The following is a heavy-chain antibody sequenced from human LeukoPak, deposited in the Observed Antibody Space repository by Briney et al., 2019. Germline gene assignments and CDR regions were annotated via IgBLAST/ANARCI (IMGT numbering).Heavy chain of an antibody. V-gene: IGHV3-23*01. Sequence: GGSLRLSCAASGFTFSSYAMSWVRQAPGKGLEWVSAISGSGGSTYYADSVKGRFTITRDNSKNTLYLQMNSLRAEDTAVYYCAKVHDFWSGSADAEYFQHWGQGTLVTVSS. CDR3: AKVHDFWSGSADAEYFQH. CDR1: GFTFSSYA. CDR2: ISGSGGST. J-gene: IGHJ1*01. D-gene: IGHD3-3*01.